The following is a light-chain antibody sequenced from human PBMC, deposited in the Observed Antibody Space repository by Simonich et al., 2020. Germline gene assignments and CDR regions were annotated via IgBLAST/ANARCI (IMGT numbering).Light chain of an antibody. J-gene: IGLJ2*01. CDR3: CSYAGSSTYVV. CDR2: EGS. V-gene: IGLV2-23*01. Sequence: QSALTQPASVSGSPGQSNTISCTGTSSDVGSYNLVSWYQQHPGKAPKLMIYEGSKRPSGVSNRFSGSKSGNTAALTISGLQAEDEADYYCCSYAGSSTYVVFGGGTKLTVL. CDR1: SSDVGSYNL.